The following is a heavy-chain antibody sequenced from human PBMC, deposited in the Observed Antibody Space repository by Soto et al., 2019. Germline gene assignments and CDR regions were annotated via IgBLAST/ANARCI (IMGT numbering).Heavy chain of an antibody. CDR1: GDSLSTYY. CDR3: ASESVSGTYRFDS. J-gene: IGHJ4*02. V-gene: IGHV4-4*07. D-gene: IGHD3-16*02. CDR2: IHDTGRT. Sequence: SETLSLTCTVSGDSLSTYYWSWIRQPAGERLEWIGRIHDTGRTNYNPSLKSRVTMSVETSKNQFSLGVNSVTAADTAVYYWASESVSGTYRFDSWGQGTLVTVSS.